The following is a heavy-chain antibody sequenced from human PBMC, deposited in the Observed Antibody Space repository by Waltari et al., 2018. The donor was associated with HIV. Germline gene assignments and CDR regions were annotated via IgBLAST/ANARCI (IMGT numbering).Heavy chain of an antibody. D-gene: IGHD3-22*01. Sequence: QVQLVQSGAEVKKPGASVKVSCKASGYTFTGYYMHWVRQAPGQGLEWMGWINPNSGGTNYAQKVQGRVTMTRDTSISTAYMELSRLRSDDTAVYYCARDAGSAMIVVDYFDYWGQGTLVTVSS. J-gene: IGHJ4*02. CDR1: GYTFTGYY. V-gene: IGHV1-2*02. CDR3: ARDAGSAMIVVDYFDY. CDR2: INPNSGGT.